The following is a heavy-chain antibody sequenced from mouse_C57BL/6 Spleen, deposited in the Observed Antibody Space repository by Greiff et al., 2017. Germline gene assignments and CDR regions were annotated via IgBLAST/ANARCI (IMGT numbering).Heavy chain of an antibody. CDR2: IDPETGGT. Sequence: VQLQQSGAELVRPGASVTLSCKASGYTFTDYEMHWVKQTPVHGLEWIGAIDPETGGTAYNQKFKGKAILTADKSSSTAYLELRSLTSEDSAVYYCLKLGGGYFDGWGTGTTVTVAS. CDR3: LKLGGGYFDG. V-gene: IGHV1-15*01. J-gene: IGHJ1*03. CDR1: GYTFTDYE. D-gene: IGHD4-1*01.